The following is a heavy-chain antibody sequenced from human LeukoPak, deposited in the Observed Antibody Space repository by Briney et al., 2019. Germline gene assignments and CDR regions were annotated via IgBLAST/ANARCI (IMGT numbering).Heavy chain of an antibody. V-gene: IGHV3-21*04. CDR1: GFTFSSYS. J-gene: IGHJ4*02. Sequence: PGGSLRLSCEASGFTFSSYSMKWVRHAPGQGLEWVSCISSTSSYKYYADSVKGRFTISRDNAKRSLYLQMHSLRGEDTAVYYCTRDRRLAAYWGQGTLVTVPS. CDR2: ISSTSSYK. CDR3: TRDRRLAAY.